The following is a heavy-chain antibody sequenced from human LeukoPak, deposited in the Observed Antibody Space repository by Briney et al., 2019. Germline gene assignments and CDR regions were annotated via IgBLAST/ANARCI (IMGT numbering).Heavy chain of an antibody. CDR1: GFTFRAYG. J-gene: IGHJ4*02. V-gene: IGHV3-30*18. Sequence: PGRSLRLSCAASGFTFRAYGIHWVRQAPGKGLEWVAVISYDGTNEYYADSVKGRFAISRDNSKNTLYLQMNSLTAEDMAVYYCAKDPRWATQGSIYYFDYWGQGTLVTVSS. CDR3: AKDPRWATQGSIYYFDY. CDR2: ISYDGTNE. D-gene: IGHD1-26*01.